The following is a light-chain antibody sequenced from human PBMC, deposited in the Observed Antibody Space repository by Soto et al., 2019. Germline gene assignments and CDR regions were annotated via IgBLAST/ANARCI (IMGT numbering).Light chain of an antibody. CDR3: FSFTTTSTHV. CDR2: EVT. CDR1: RRDVGGYNY. Sequence: QSALTQPASVSGSPGQSITISCTGTRRDVGGYNYVSWYQQYSGKSPKLLIYEVTHRPSGVSNRFSGSKSGNTASLTISGLQVEDEAEYFCFSFTTTSTHVFGTGTKVTVL. J-gene: IGLJ1*01. V-gene: IGLV2-14*01.